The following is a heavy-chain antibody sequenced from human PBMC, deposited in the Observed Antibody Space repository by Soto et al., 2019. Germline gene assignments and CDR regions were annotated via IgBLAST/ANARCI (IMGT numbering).Heavy chain of an antibody. CDR2: ISYDGSNK. V-gene: IGHV3-30*18. Sequence: QVQLVESGGGVVQPGRSLRLSCAASGFTFSSYGMHWVRQAPGKGLEWVAVISYDGSNKYYADSVKGRFTISRDNSKNKLYLQMNSLRAEDTAVYYCAKDLQDIVVVVAATPVFDYWGQGTLVTVSS. CDR1: GFTFSSYG. CDR3: AKDLQDIVVVVAATPVFDY. J-gene: IGHJ4*02. D-gene: IGHD2-15*01.